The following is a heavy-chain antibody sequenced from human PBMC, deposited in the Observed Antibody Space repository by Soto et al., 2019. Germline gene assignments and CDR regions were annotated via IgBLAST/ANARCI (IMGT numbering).Heavy chain of an antibody. CDR1: GGSFSGYY. D-gene: IGHD3-10*01. J-gene: IGHJ6*02. Sequence: SETLSLTCADYGGSFSGYYWSWIRQPPGKGLEWIGEINHSGSTNYNPSLKSRVTISVDTSKNQFSLKLSSVTAADTAVYYCARGEGGTMVRGVIVGMDVWGQGTTVTVSS. CDR2: INHSGST. V-gene: IGHV4-34*01. CDR3: ARGEGGTMVRGVIVGMDV.